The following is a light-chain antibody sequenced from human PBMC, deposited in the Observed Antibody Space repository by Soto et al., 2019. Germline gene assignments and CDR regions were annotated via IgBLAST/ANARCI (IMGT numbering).Light chain of an antibody. CDR3: SSYAGSIHYV. J-gene: IGLJ1*01. V-gene: IGLV2-8*01. CDR2: EVS. Sequence: ALTQPPSASGSPGQSVTISCTGTSSDVGGYNYVSWYQQHPGKAPKLMIYEVSKRPSGVPDRFSGSKSGNTASLTVSGLQAEDEADYYCSSYAGSIHYVFGTGTKVTVL. CDR1: SSDVGGYNY.